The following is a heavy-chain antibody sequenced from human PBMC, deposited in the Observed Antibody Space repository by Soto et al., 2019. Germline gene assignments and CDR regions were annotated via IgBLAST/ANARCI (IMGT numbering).Heavy chain of an antibody. CDR3: ARRAAAGGGDRYYYYYYMDV. D-gene: IGHD6-13*01. Sequence: SETLSLTCTVSGGSISSYYWSWIRQPPGKGLEWIGYIYYSGSTNYNPSLKSRVTISVDTSKNQFSLKLSSVTAADTAVYYCARRAAAGGGDRYYYYYYMDVWGKGTTVTV. J-gene: IGHJ6*03. V-gene: IGHV4-59*08. CDR2: IYYSGST. CDR1: GGSISSYY.